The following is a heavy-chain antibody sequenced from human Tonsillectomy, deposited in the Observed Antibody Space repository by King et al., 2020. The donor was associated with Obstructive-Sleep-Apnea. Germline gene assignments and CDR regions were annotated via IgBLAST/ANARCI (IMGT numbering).Heavy chain of an antibody. V-gene: IGHV4-59*01. CDR2: IYYSGST. Sequence: QVQLQESGPGLVKPSETLSLTCTVSDGSISSYYWSWIRQPPGKGLEWIGYIYYSGSTNYNPSLKSRVTISVDTSKNQFSLKLSSVTAADTAVYYCARDVGFGSYYFDYWGQGTLVTVSS. CDR1: DGSISSYY. D-gene: IGHD1-26*01. J-gene: IGHJ4*02. CDR3: ARDVGFGSYYFDY.